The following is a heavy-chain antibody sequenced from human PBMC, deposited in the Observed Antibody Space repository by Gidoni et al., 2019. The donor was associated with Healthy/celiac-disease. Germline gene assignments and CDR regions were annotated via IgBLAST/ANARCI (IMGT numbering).Heavy chain of an antibody. CDR2: IIPVFGTA. D-gene: IGHD4-17*01. V-gene: IGHV1-69*01. Sequence: QVQLVQSGAEVKKPGSSVKVSCKASGGTFSSYAITWVRQAPGQGLEWMGGIIPVFGTANYAQKFQGRVTITADEPTSTAYMELRSLRSEDTAVYYCARDYGDPNWFDPWGQGTLVTVSS. CDR1: GGTFSSYA. J-gene: IGHJ5*02. CDR3: ARDYGDPNWFDP.